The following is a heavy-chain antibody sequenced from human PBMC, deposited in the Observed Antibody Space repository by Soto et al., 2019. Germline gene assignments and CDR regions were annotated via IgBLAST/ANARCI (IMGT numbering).Heavy chain of an antibody. Sequence: SETLSLTCTVSGGSISSYYWSWIRQPAGKGLEWIGRIYTSGSTNYNPSLKSRVTMSVDTSKNQFSLNLSSLTAADTAVYYCERDRYYGSGSLFDYWGQGTLVTVSS. CDR3: ERDRYYGSGSLFDY. D-gene: IGHD3-10*01. CDR2: IYTSGST. CDR1: GGSISSYY. V-gene: IGHV4-4*07. J-gene: IGHJ4*02.